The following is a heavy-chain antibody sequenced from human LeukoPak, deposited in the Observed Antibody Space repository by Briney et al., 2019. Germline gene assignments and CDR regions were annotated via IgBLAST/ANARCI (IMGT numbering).Heavy chain of an antibody. CDR2: IYHSGRT. Sequence: SETLSLTCTVSGYSISSGYYWGWIRQPPGKGLEWIGSIYHSGRTFYNPSLKSRVTISVDTSKNQFSLKLTSVTAADTAVYYCARAGDYLGSFDYWGQGTLVTVSS. J-gene: IGHJ4*02. CDR3: ARAGDYLGSFDY. CDR1: GYSISSGYY. D-gene: IGHD4-17*01. V-gene: IGHV4-38-2*02.